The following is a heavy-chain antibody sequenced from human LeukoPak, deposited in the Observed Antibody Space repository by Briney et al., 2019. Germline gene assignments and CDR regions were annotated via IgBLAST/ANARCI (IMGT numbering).Heavy chain of an antibody. CDR2: IYTRGTT. V-gene: IGHV4-61*09. D-gene: IGHD5-18*01. Sequence: PSETLSLTCTVSGGSIRSGSYYWGWGRQPAGEGLGWIVHIYTRGTTNYNPSGKGRVTLSLDTSKNQISLKLSSVTAADTAIYYCARVYTVMGATTVDHYHYYMDVWGKGTTVTVSS. CDR3: ARVYTVMGATTVDHYHYYMDV. J-gene: IGHJ6*03. CDR1: GGSIRSGSYY.